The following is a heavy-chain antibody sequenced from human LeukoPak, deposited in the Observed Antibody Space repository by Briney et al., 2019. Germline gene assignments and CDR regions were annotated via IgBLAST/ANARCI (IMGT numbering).Heavy chain of an antibody. J-gene: IGHJ4*02. CDR3: ARGPPPSLYCSGGSCYTFDY. D-gene: IGHD2-15*01. CDR2: ISSSSSYI. V-gene: IGHV3-21*01. CDR1: GFTFSSYS. Sequence: GGSLRLSCAASGFTFSSYSMNWVRQAPGKGLEWVSSISSSSSYIYYADSVKGRFTISRDNSKNTLYLQMNSLRAEDTAVYYCARGPPPSLYCSGGSCYTFDYWGQGTLVTVSS.